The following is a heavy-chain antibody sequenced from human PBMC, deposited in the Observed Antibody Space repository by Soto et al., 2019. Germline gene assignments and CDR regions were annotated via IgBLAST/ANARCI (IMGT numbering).Heavy chain of an antibody. CDR2: ISGSGGST. J-gene: IGHJ4*02. D-gene: IGHD3-10*01. CDR1: GFTFSSYA. V-gene: IGHV3-23*01. CDR3: ARLSSYSSGENLVDY. Sequence: EVQLLESGGGLVQPGGSLRLSCAASGFTFSSYAMSWVRQAPGKGLEWVSAISGSGGSTYYADSVKGRFTISRDNSKNTLYLQMNSLRAEDTAVYYCARLSSYSSGENLVDYWGQGTLVTVSS.